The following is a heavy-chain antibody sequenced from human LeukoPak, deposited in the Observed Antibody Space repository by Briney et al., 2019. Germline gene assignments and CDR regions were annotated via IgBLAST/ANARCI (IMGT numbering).Heavy chain of an antibody. D-gene: IGHD1/OR15-1a*01. CDR2: IKYDGSER. J-gene: IGHJ4*02. V-gene: IGHV3-7*01. Sequence: GGSLRLSCAASGFTVSSNYMSWVRQAPGKGLEWVANIKYDGSERNYADSVEGRFTISRDNSKNSVFLQMNSLRVEDTAVYYCATRNNLEYWGRGTLVTVSS. CDR1: GFTVSSNY. CDR3: ATRNNLEY.